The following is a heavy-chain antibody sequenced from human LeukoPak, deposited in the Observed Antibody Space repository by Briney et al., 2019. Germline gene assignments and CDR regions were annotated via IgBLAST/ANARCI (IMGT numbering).Heavy chain of an antibody. D-gene: IGHD3-3*01. J-gene: IGHJ4*02. CDR2: LTSSSSYI. V-gene: IGHV3-21*01. CDR3: ARVGGQRYYEVLSGSYDFSY. Sequence: GGSLGLSCAASGFPFKRYSMNWVRQAPGKGLEWVSSLTSSSSYIYYADSVKGRFTISRDNAKHSLYLQMNSLRAEYSSVYYCARVGGQRYYEVLSGSYDFSYWGQGTLVTFAS. CDR1: GFPFKRYS.